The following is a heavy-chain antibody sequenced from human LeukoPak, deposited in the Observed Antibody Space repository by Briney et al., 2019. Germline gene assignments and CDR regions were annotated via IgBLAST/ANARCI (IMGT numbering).Heavy chain of an antibody. CDR2: VIPIFGTA. J-gene: IGHJ3*02. V-gene: IGHV1-69*13. D-gene: IGHD3-22*01. CDR3: AREIDYDEAYAFDI. CDR1: GGTFSGYA. Sequence: ASVKVSCKASGGTFSGYAISWVRQAPGQGLEWMGGVIPIFGTANYAQKFQGRVTITADESTSTAYMELSSLRSEDTAVYYYAREIDYDEAYAFDIWGQGTMVTVSS.